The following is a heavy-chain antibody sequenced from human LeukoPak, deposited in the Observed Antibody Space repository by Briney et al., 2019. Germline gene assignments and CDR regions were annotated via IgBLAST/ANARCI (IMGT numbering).Heavy chain of an antibody. CDR1: EFTFSSYW. D-gene: IGHD3-22*01. J-gene: IGHJ4*02. V-gene: IGHV3-7*01. CDR3: ASDTYYYDSSGSLRYFDS. CDR2: IKEDGSEK. Sequence: GSLRLSCAASEFTFSSYWMSWVRQAPGKGLECVANIKEDGSEKYYVDSVKGRFTISRDNAKNSLYLQMNSLRAEDTAVFYCASDTYYYDSSGSLRYFDSWGQGTLVTVSS.